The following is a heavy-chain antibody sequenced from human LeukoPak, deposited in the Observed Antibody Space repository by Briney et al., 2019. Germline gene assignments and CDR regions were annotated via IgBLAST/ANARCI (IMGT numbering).Heavy chain of an antibody. CDR3: ARFIYRYVNY. CDR2: INPSGGST. D-gene: IGHD5-18*01. V-gene: IGHV1-46*01. CDR1: GYTFTSYY. Sequence: ASVTVSCKASGYTFTSYYMHWVRHAPGQGLEWMGIINPSGGSTSYAQKFQGRVTMPRDTSTSTVYMELSSLRSEDTAVYYCARFIYRYVNYWGQGTLVTVSS. J-gene: IGHJ4*02.